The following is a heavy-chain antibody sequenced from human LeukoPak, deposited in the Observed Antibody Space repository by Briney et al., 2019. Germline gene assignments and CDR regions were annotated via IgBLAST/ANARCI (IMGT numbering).Heavy chain of an antibody. CDR2: IYYTVST. CDR1: GGSISNYY. CDR3: VRLDPHIDGTSWFFDS. Sequence: PSETLSLTCTVSGGSISNYYWSWIRQSPGKGLECIGYIYYTVSTNYNPSLKSRVTISLDTSKNQFSLKLSSVTAADTAVYYCVRLDPHIDGTSWFFDSWGQGTLVTVSS. J-gene: IGHJ4*02. V-gene: IGHV4-59*08. D-gene: IGHD2-21*01.